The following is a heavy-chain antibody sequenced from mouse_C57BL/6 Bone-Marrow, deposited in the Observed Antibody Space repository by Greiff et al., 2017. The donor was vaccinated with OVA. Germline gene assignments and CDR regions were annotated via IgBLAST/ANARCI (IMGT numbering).Heavy chain of an antibody. CDR3: ANDGTSPFDY. J-gene: IGHJ3*01. V-gene: IGHV1-42*01. CDR1: GYSFTGYY. D-gene: IGHD4-1*01. Sequence: VQLQQSGPELVKPGASVTISCKASGYSFTGYYMHWVKQSPEKSLEWIGEINPSTGGTTYNQKFKAKATLTVDKSSSTAYMQLKSLTSEDSAVKYCANDGTSPFDYWGQGTLVTVSA. CDR2: INPSTGGT.